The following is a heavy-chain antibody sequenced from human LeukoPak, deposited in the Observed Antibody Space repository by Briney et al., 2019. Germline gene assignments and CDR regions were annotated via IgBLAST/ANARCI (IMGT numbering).Heavy chain of an antibody. V-gene: IGHV4-59*08. CDR3: ARHEISRAIVVPTGFDY. D-gene: IGHD3-22*01. Sequence: PSETLSLTCTVSGGSISSYYWSWIRQLPGKGLEWFGYIYYRGSTNYNPSLKSRVTISVDTSKNQFSLKLSSVTAADTAVYYCARHEISRAIVVPTGFDYWGQGTLVTVSS. J-gene: IGHJ4*02. CDR1: GGSISSYY. CDR2: IYYRGST.